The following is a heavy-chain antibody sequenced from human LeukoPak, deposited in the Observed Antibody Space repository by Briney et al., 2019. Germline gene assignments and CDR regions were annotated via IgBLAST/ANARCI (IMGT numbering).Heavy chain of an antibody. V-gene: IGHV1-46*01. CDR1: GYTFTSYY. CDR3: ARTYKGGSGSYSAPFDP. J-gene: IGHJ5*02. CDR2: INPSGGST. Sequence: ASVKVSCKASGYTFTSYYMHWVRQAPGQGLEWMGIINPSGGSTSYAQKFQGRVTITADESTSTAYMELSSLRSEDTAVYYCARTYKGGSGSYSAPFDPWGQGTLVTVSS. D-gene: IGHD3-10*01.